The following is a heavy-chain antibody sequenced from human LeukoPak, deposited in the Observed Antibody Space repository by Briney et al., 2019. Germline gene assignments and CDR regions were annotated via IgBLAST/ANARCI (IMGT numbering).Heavy chain of an antibody. CDR3: SRGGGEYYYDSSGFHKVPPDY. J-gene: IGHJ4*02. V-gene: IGHV3-64*01. CDR2: ISSNGGST. D-gene: IGHD3-22*01. CDR1: GFTFSSYA. Sequence: GGSLRLSCAASGFTFSSYAMHWVRQAPGKGLEYVSAISSNGGSTYYANSVKGRFTISRDNSKNTLYLQMGSLRAEDMAVYYCSRGGGEYYYDSSGFHKVPPDYWGQGTLVTVSS.